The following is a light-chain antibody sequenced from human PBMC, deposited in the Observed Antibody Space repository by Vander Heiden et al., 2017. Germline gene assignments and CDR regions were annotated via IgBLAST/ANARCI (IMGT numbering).Light chain of an antibody. J-gene: IGKJ4*01. CDR1: QSVNFNY. CDR3: QQYGTSPSLT. Sequence: DNVFTQSSVTLSLSPGESATLSCRASQSVNFNYLAWFQHKPGQAPRLLIYAASSMATGIPDRFSGSGSGTDFTLTISRVEPEDLAVYYCQQYGTSPSLTFGGGTKVEIK. CDR2: AAS. V-gene: IGKV3-20*01.